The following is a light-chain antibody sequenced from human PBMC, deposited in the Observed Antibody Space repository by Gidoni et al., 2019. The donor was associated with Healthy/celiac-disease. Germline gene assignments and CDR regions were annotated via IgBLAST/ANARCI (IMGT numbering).Light chain of an antibody. CDR3: QQYNNWPRT. V-gene: IGKV3-15*01. J-gene: IGKJ1*01. CDR1: QRVSSY. Sequence: IVMPQSPATLSVSPGERATLSCRASQRVSSYLAWYQQKPGQAPRLLIYGASTRATGIPSRFSGSGSGTEFTLTISSLQSEDFAVYYCQQYNNWPRTFGQGTKVEIK. CDR2: GAS.